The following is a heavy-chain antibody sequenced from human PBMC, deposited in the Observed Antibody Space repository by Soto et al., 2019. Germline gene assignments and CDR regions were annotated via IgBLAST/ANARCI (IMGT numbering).Heavy chain of an antibody. Sequence: SLTCAISGDSVSSNSAAWNWIRQSPSGGLEWLGRTYYRSRWYNDYAVSVRSRLTINPDTSKNQLSLHLNSVSLVDTPVFYCAGTPSLQWYYMDVWGKGTTVTAP. D-gene: IGHD1-7*01. J-gene: IGHJ6*03. CDR3: AGTPSLQWYYMDV. V-gene: IGHV6-1*01. CDR1: GDSVSSNSAA. CDR2: TYYRSRWYN.